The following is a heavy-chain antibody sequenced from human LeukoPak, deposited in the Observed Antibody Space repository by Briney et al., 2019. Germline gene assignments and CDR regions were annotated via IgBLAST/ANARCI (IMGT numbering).Heavy chain of an antibody. CDR2: INSDESDT. J-gene: IGHJ3*01. V-gene: IGHV3-74*01. CDR3: ARGWVPSDITLK. CDR1: GFTFSSYW. Sequence: GGSLRLSCAASGFTFSSYWMHWVRQAPAKGLVWVSRINSDESDTNYADSVKGRFTISRDNARNTVYLQMTSLIAEDTAVYYCARGWVPSDITLKWGQGTMVTVSS. D-gene: IGHD3-22*01.